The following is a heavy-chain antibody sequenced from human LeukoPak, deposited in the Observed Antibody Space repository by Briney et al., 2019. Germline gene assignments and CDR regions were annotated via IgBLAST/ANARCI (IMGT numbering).Heavy chain of an antibody. CDR1: GGTFSSYA. V-gene: IGHV1-69*06. Sequence: SVKVSCKAAGGTFSSYAISWVRQAPGQGLEWMGGIIPIFGTANYAQKFQGRVTITADKSTSTAYMELSSLRSEDTAVYYCASGYSGYDLDYYYYMDVWGKGTTVTVSS. J-gene: IGHJ6*03. CDR3: ASGYSGYDLDYYYYMDV. CDR2: IIPIFGTA. D-gene: IGHD5-12*01.